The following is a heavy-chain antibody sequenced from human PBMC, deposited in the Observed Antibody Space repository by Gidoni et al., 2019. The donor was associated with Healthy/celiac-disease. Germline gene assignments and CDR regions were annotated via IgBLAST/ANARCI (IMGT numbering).Heavy chain of an antibody. D-gene: IGHD5-12*01. CDR1: GFIFRNYA. CDR2: ISYAGTNK. V-gene: IGHV3-30*18. J-gene: IGHJ6*02. CDR3: AKDRLGYDRHGMDV. Sequence: QVRLVESGGGVVQPGRSLRLSCAASGFIFRNYAIHWVRQAPGKGLQWVALISYAGTNKYYADSVKGRFTILRDNSKNTVYLQINSLRLEDTATYYCAKDRLGYDRHGMDVWGQGTTVTVSS.